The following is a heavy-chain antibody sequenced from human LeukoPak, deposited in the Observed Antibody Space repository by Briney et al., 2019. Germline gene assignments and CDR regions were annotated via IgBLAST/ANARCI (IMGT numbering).Heavy chain of an antibody. V-gene: IGHV3-23*01. CDR3: AKTPAKWIQLSNGAFDI. D-gene: IGHD5-18*01. J-gene: IGHJ3*02. CDR2: ISGSGGST. CDR1: GFTFSSYA. Sequence: GGSLRLSCAASGFTFSSYAMSWVRQAPGKGLEWVSAISGSGGSTYYADSVKGRFTISRDNSKNTLYLQMNSLRAEDTAVYYCAKTPAKWIQLSNGAFDIWGQGTMVTVSS.